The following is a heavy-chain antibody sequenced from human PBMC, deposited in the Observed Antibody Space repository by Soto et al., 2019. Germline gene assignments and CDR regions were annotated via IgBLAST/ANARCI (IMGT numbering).Heavy chain of an antibody. CDR1: GYTFTSYG. CDR2: ISAYNGNT. J-gene: IGHJ5*02. Sequence: QVQLVQSGAEVKKPGASVKVSCKASGYTFTSYGISWVRQAPGQGREWMGWISAYNGNTNYAQKLQGRVSMTTDTSRSTAYMELRSLGSDDTAVYYCAREGTIAAAGLNWFGPWGQGTLVTVSS. D-gene: IGHD6-13*01. CDR3: AREGTIAAAGLNWFGP. V-gene: IGHV1-18*01.